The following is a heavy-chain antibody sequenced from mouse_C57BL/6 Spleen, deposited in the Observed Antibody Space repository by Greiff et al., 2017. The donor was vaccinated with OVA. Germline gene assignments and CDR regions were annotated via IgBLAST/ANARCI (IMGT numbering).Heavy chain of an antibody. CDR3: ARDGGNYPLDY. Sequence: DVKLVESGGGLVKPGGSLKLSCAASGFTFSSYAMSWVRQTPEKRLEWVATISDGGSYTYSPDNVKGRFTISRDNAKNNLYLQMSHLKSEDTAMYYCARDGGNYPLDYWGQGTTLTVSS. V-gene: IGHV5-4*01. CDR2: ISDGGSYT. D-gene: IGHD2-1*01. CDR1: GFTFSSYA. J-gene: IGHJ2*01.